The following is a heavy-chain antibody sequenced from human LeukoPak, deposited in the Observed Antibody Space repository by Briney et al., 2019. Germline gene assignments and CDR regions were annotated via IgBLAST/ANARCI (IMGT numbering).Heavy chain of an antibody. CDR3: ARVEEGYGSGRRENYFYYYMDV. Sequence: PSETLSLTCTVSGGSISSYYWSWIRQPPGKGLEWIGYIYYTGSTNYNPSLKSRVTISVDTSKNQFSLKLSSVTAADTAVYYCARVEEGYGSGRRENYFYYYMDVWGKGTTVTISS. CDR2: IYYTGST. CDR1: GGSISSYY. D-gene: IGHD3-10*01. V-gene: IGHV4-59*01. J-gene: IGHJ6*03.